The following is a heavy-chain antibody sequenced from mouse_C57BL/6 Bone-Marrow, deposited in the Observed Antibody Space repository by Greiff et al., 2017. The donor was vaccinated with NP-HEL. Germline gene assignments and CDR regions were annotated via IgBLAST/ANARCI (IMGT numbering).Heavy chain of an antibody. D-gene: IGHD4-1*01. CDR2: IHPNSGSS. CDR1: GYTFTSYW. V-gene: IGHV1-64*01. J-gene: IGHJ2*01. Sequence: QVQLQQPGAELVKPGASVKLSCKASGYTFTSYWMHWVKQRPGQGLEWIGMIHPNSGSSNYNEKFKSKATLTVDKSSSTAYMQLSSLTSEDSAVYYCALTGPYYFDYWGQGTTLTVSS. CDR3: ALTGPYYFDY.